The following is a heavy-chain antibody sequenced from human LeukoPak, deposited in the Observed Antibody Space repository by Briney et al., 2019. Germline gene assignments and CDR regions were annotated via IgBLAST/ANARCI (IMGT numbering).Heavy chain of an antibody. CDR2: INHSGST. CDR3: ARGLQSWFDP. CDR1: GGSFSGYY. J-gene: IGHJ5*02. Sequence: SEALSLTCAVYGGSFSGYYWSWIRQPPGEGLEWIGEINHSGSTNYNPSLKSRVTISVDTSKNQFSLKLSSVTAADTAVYYCARGLQSWFDPWGQGTLVTVSS. V-gene: IGHV4-34*01.